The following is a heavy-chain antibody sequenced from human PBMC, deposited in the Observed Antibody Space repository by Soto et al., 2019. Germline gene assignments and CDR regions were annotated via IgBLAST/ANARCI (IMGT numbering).Heavy chain of an antibody. J-gene: IGHJ6*02. CDR2: IYSGGST. CDR1: GFTVSSKY. V-gene: IGHV3-53*04. D-gene: IGHD3-16*01. Sequence: EVQLVESGGGLVQPGGSLRLSCAASGFTVSSKYMSWVRQAPGKGLEWVSVIYSGGSTYYADSVKGRFTISRHNSKNTLYLQSSSLRAEDTVVYYCARGPYGTSGYYYYGMGRWGQGTTVTVSS. CDR3: ARGPYGTSGYYYYGMGR.